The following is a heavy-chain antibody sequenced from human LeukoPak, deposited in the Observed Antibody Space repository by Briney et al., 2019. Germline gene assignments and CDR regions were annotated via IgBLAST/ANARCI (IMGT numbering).Heavy chain of an antibody. Sequence: GGSLRLSCVASGFTFSSYWMSWVRQAPGKGLEWVAFIRYDGTNKYYADSVKGRFTISRDNSKKTLYMQMNSLRVEDTAVYYCARHSGTYPDWGQGTLVTVSS. CDR2: IRYDGTNK. D-gene: IGHD1-26*01. J-gene: IGHJ4*02. V-gene: IGHV3-30*02. CDR1: GFTFSSYW. CDR3: ARHSGTYPD.